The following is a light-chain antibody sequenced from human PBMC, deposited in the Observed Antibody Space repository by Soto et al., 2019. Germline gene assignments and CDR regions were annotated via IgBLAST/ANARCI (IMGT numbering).Light chain of an antibody. CDR1: SSDVGIFNY. Sequence: QSALTQPPSASGSPGQSVTISCTRTSSDVGIFNYVSWYQQHPDQAPKLLIFEVNKRPSGVPDRFSASKSGNTAYLTVSGLQAEDEADYYCCSYAGSNTLIFGGGTKVTVL. CDR2: EVN. J-gene: IGLJ2*01. V-gene: IGLV2-8*01. CDR3: CSYAGSNTLI.